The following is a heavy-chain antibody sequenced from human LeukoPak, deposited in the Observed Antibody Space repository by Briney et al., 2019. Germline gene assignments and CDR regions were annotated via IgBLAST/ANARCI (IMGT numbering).Heavy chain of an antibody. D-gene: IGHD6-13*01. CDR2: IGGSSGST. V-gene: IGHV3-23*01. Sequence: GGSLRLSCAASGFTFRSYTMSCVRQAPARAMEYVSAIGGSSGSTYYADYVKGPFTIARDNSENKLALQMNSLRAEDTAVYYCAKDTSWYHIWDRGNGATVT. CDR1: GFTFRSYT. J-gene: IGHJ6*03. CDR3: AKDTSWYHIWD.